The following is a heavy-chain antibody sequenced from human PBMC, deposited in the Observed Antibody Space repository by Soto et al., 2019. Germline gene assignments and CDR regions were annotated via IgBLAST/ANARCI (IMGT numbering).Heavy chain of an antibody. J-gene: IGHJ6*03. CDR3: AKDGSSWTNHSYYMDV. D-gene: IGHD6-13*01. CDR1: GFTFSSYA. V-gene: IGHV3-23*01. CDR2: ISGSAGST. Sequence: PGGSLRLSCAASGFTFSSYAMSWVRQAPGKGLEWVSGISGSAGSTKYADSVKGRFTISRDNPKNTLYLQMNSLRAEDTAVYYCAKDGSSWTNHSYYMDVWGKGTKVSVSS.